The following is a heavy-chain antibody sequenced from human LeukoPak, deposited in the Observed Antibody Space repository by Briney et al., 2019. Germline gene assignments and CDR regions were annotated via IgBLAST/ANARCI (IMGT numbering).Heavy chain of an antibody. CDR2: ISAYNGNT. J-gene: IGHJ3*02. CDR1: GYTFTSYG. D-gene: IGHD3-22*01. CDR3: ARASTYYYDSSGYYLDAFDI. V-gene: IGHV1-18*01. Sequence: ASVKVSCKASGYTFTSYGISWVRQAPGQGLGWMGWISAYNGNTNYAQKLQGRVTMTTDTSTSTAYMELRSLRSDDTAVYYCARASTYYYDSSGYYLDAFDIWGQGTMVTVSS.